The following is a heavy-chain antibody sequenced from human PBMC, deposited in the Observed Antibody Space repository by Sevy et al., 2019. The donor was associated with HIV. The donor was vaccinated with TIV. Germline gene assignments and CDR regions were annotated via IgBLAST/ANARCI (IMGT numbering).Heavy chain of an antibody. CDR3: ARLGPAGIAAWVVF. Sequence: SETLSLTCAVSGYSISSGYYWGWIRQPPGKELEWIGSIYHSGSTYYNPSLKSRVTISVDTSKNQFSLKLSSVTAADTAVYYCARLGPAGIAAWVVFWGQGTLVTVSS. D-gene: IGHD6-13*01. CDR2: IYHSGST. V-gene: IGHV4-38-2*01. CDR1: GYSISSGYY. J-gene: IGHJ4*02.